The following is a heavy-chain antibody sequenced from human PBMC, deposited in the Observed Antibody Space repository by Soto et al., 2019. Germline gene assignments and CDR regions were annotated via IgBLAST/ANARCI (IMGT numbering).Heavy chain of an antibody. J-gene: IGHJ4*02. D-gene: IGHD6-13*01. V-gene: IGHV1-2*04. CDR3: ARDQGNSSSWPIDF. CDR2: INPKNGDT. CDR1: GDIFTDYY. Sequence: ASVKVSCKTSGDIFTDYYIHWVRQAPGQGLEWMGYINPKNGDTTYEQKFQGWVTMTRDTSVNTAYIDLRSLRFNDTAVYYCARDQGNSSSWPIDFWGQGTQVTSP.